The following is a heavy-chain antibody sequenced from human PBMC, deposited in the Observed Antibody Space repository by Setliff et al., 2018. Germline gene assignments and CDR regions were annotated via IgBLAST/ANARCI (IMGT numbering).Heavy chain of an antibody. CDR3: ARERSYDGLNYYGMDV. V-gene: IGHV1-18*01. J-gene: IGHJ6*01. CDR1: GYTFTRYG. Sequence: ASVKVSCKASGYTFTRYGISWVRQAPGKGFEWMGWIGPYNGKTYYAQKFQGRVAITTDTSTSTAYMELRSLRSDDTAVYYCARERSYDGLNYYGMDVWGQGTTVTVSS. CDR2: IGPYNGKT. D-gene: IGHD1-26*01.